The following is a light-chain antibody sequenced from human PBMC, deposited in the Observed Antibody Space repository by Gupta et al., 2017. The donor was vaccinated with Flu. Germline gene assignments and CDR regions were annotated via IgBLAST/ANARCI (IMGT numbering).Light chain of an antibody. CDR1: TSDVGGYNS. CDR2: DVT. J-gene: IGLJ2*01. CDR3: SAYTSGSTLTVA. Sequence: QSALTHPASVSGSPGQSLTISCTGTTSDVGGYNSVSWYQQRPGTAPKLMIYDVTNRPSGISNRFSGSKSGNTASLTISGLQAEDEADYYCSAYTSGSTLTVAFGGGTKLTVL. V-gene: IGLV2-14*01.